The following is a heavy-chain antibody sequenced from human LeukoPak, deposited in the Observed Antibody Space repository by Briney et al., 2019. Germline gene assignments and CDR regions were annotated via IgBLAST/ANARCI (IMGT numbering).Heavy chain of an antibody. CDR2: FDPEDGET. CDR1: GYTLTELS. V-gene: IGHV1-24*01. J-gene: IGHJ4*02. Sequence: GASVKVSCKVSGYTLTELSMHWVRQAPGKGLEWMGGFDPEDGETIYAQKFQGRVTMTEDTSTDTAYMELSSPRSEDTAVYYCATVSAARRAQVDYWGQGTLVTVSS. D-gene: IGHD6-6*01. CDR3: ATVSAARRAQVDY.